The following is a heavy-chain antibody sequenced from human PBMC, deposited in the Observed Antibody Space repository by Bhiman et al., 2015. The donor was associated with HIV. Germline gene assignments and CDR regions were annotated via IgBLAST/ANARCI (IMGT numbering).Heavy chain of an antibody. CDR3: ARDPTTVTTAEYEYYFDY. CDR2: ISPSGSYI. Sequence: EVQVVESGGGLVKPGGSLRLSCTASGFNFRAYSMNWVRQAPGKGLEWVSSISPSGSYIYYADSLKGRFTISRDNAKNSLYLQVNSLRAEDTGIYYCARDPTTVTTAEYEYYFDYWGQGTLVTGLL. CDR1: GFNFRAYS. V-gene: IGHV3-21*01. D-gene: IGHD4-17*01. J-gene: IGHJ4*02.